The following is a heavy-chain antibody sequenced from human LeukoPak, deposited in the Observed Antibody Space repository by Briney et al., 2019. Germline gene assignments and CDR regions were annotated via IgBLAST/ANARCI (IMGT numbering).Heavy chain of an antibody. CDR2: IKQDGSEK. Sequence: PGGSLRLSCAASGFTFSSYWMSWVGQAPGKGLKGVANIKQDGSEKYYVDSVKGRFTISRDNAKNSLYLQMNGLRAEDTAVYYCARRMTTVTAYFDYWGQGTLVTVSS. CDR3: ARRMTTVTAYFDY. J-gene: IGHJ4*02. D-gene: IGHD4-11*01. V-gene: IGHV3-7*01. CDR1: GFTFSSYW.